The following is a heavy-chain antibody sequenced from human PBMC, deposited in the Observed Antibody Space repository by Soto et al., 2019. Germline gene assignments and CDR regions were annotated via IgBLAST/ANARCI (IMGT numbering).Heavy chain of an antibody. Sequence: QVQLQESGPGLVKPSQTLSLTCTVSGGSISSGDYYWSWIRQPPGKGLEWIGYIYYSGSTYYNPSLKRRVTISVDTSKNQFSLKLSSVTAADTAVYYCAREGEGRGGSLSSWGQGTLVTVSS. V-gene: IGHV4-30-4*01. D-gene: IGHD2-15*01. J-gene: IGHJ5*02. CDR3: AREGEGRGGSLSS. CDR2: IYYSGST. CDR1: GGSISSGDYY.